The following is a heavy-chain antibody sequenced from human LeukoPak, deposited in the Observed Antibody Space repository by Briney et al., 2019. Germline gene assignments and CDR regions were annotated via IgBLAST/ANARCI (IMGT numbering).Heavy chain of an antibody. CDR2: ISGSGGST. CDR1: GFTFSSYA. J-gene: IGHJ3*02. Sequence: GRSLRLSCAASGFTFSSYAMSWVRQAPGKGLEWVSAISGSGGSTYYADSVKGRFTISRDNSKNTLYLQMNSLRAEDTAVYYCATLVGLPGHFDAFDIWGQGTMVTVSS. D-gene: IGHD5-12*01. CDR3: ATLVGLPGHFDAFDI. V-gene: IGHV3-23*01.